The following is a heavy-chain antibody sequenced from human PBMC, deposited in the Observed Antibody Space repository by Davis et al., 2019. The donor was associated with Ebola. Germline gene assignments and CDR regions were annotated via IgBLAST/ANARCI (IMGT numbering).Heavy chain of an antibody. V-gene: IGHV3-48*02. Sequence: GESLKISCEASGFTFTTSSMNWVRPAPGKGLEWISYISSSPNTIVYADSVRGRFTVSRDNAKNVVYLQMNSLRDEDTAVYYCARDPDYGDYADYAMDVWGQGTTVTVSS. CDR1: GFTFTTSS. D-gene: IGHD4-17*01. J-gene: IGHJ6*01. CDR2: ISSSPNTI. CDR3: ARDPDYGDYADYAMDV.